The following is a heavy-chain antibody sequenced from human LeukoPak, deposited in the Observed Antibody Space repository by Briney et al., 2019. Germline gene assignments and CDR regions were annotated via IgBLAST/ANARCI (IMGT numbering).Heavy chain of an antibody. J-gene: IGHJ4*02. CDR3: VRDRAAK. CDR2: ISSDGSTT. V-gene: IGHV3-74*01. CDR1: GFTFSNYW. Sequence: GGSLRLSCAASGFTFSNYWMHWVRQAPGKGLVWVSHISSDGSTTNCADFVKGRFTISRDNAKNTLFLQMNSLRAEDTAVYYCVRDRAAKWGQGTLVTVSA.